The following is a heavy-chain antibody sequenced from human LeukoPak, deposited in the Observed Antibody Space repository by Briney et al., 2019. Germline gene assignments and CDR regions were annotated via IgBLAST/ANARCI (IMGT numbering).Heavy chain of an antibody. CDR3: AKVPTVTTVYYFDY. Sequence: GGSLRLSCAGAGFTFSSYAMSWVRQAPGKGLEWVSAISGSGGSTYYADSVKGRFTISRDNSKNTLYLQMNSLRAEDTAVYYCAKVPTVTTVYYFDYWGQGTLVTVSS. V-gene: IGHV3-23*01. CDR1: GFTFSSYA. J-gene: IGHJ4*02. CDR2: ISGSGGST. D-gene: IGHD4-17*01.